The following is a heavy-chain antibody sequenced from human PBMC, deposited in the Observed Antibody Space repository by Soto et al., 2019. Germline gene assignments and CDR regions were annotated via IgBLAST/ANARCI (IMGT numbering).Heavy chain of an antibody. Sequence: TCTVSGGSISSYYWSWIRQPPGKGLEWIGYIYYSGSTNYNPSLKSRVTISVDTSKNQFSLKLSSVTAADTAVYYCARGSTGFYSKLSGMDVWGQGTTVTVS. D-gene: IGHD4-4*01. CDR1: GGSISSYY. CDR3: ARGSTGFYSKLSGMDV. V-gene: IGHV4-59*01. J-gene: IGHJ6*02. CDR2: IYYSGST.